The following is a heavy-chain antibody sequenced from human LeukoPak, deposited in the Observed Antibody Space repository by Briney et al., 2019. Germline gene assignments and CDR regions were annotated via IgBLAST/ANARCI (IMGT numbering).Heavy chain of an antibody. Sequence: PGGSLRLSCAASGFAFSSHAMHWVRQAPGKGLEWVAVLSHDGGKKYYADSVKGRFTISRDNSRNTLYLQMNSLRGEDTAVYYCARDLRGSDAYYFDHWGQGTLVTVSS. D-gene: IGHD3-10*01. CDR1: GFAFSSHA. J-gene: IGHJ4*02. CDR3: ARDLRGSDAYYFDH. V-gene: IGHV3-30-3*01. CDR2: LSHDGGKK.